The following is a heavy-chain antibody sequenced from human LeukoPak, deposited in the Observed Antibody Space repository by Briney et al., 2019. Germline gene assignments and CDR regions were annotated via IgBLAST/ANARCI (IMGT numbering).Heavy chain of an antibody. Sequence: GRSLRLSCVASGFTSSSYGMSWVRQAPGEGLEWVSAISGSGGKTYNADSVKGRFTISRDNSRKTLYLQMNSLRAEDTAVYYCAKDGGSYQFDSWGQGTLVTVSS. CDR3: AKDGGSYQFDS. CDR1: GFTSSSYG. CDR2: ISGSGGKT. D-gene: IGHD1-26*01. V-gene: IGHV3-23*01. J-gene: IGHJ4*02.